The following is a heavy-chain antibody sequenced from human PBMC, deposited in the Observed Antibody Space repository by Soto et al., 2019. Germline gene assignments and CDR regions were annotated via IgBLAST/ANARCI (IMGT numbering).Heavy chain of an antibody. CDR2: ISGSGGST. V-gene: IGHV3-23*01. CDR1: GFTFSIYA. CDR3: AKPWIQLWPSAFDI. J-gene: IGHJ3*02. Sequence: PGGSLRLSFTASGFTFSIYAMSWVRQAPGKGLEWVSAISGSGGSTYYADSVKGRFTISRDNSKNTLYLQMNSLRAEDTAVYYCAKPWIQLWPSAFDIWGQGTIVTVSS. D-gene: IGHD5-18*01.